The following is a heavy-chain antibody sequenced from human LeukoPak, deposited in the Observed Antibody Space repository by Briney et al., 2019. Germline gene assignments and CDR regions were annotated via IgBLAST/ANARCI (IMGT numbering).Heavy chain of an antibody. J-gene: IGHJ4*02. Sequence: PGGSLRLSCAASGFTFSNAWMSWVRQAPGKGLEWVGRIKSKTDGGTIDYAAPVKGRFTISRDDSKNTLYLQMNSLKTEDTAVYYCTVAYDFWSGYYTYWGQGTLVTVSS. CDR2: IKSKTDGGTI. V-gene: IGHV3-15*01. CDR3: TVAYDFWSGYYTY. D-gene: IGHD3/OR15-3a*01. CDR1: GFTFSNAW.